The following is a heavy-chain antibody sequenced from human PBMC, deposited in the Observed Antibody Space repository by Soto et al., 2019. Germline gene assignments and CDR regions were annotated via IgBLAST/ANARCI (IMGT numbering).Heavy chain of an antibody. CDR3: ATTGDWLEFDY. D-gene: IGHD2-21*02. CDR1: GGSVSSGSYY. Sequence: SETLSLTCTVSGGSVSSGSYYWSWIRQPPGKGLEWIGYIYYSGSTNYNPSLKSRVTISVETSNNQFSLKLSSVTAADTAVYYCATTGDWLEFDYWGQGTLVTVSS. CDR2: IYYSGST. J-gene: IGHJ4*02. V-gene: IGHV4-61*01.